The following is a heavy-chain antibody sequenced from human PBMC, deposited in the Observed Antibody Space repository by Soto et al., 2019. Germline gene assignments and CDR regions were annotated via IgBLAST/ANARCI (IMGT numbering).Heavy chain of an antibody. CDR3: ARDGLTAAATWYYYGRDV. V-gene: IGHV3-33*01. CDR1: GFTFSSYG. Sequence: QVQLVESGGGVVQPGRSLRLSCAASGFTFSSYGMHWVRQAPGKGLEWVAVIWYDGSNKYYAESVKGRFTISRDNSKNTLKVETNGLRDEDTDVYYCARDGLTAAATWYYYGRDVLGQGPTVTVS. CDR2: IWYDGSNK. D-gene: IGHD6-13*01. J-gene: IGHJ6*01.